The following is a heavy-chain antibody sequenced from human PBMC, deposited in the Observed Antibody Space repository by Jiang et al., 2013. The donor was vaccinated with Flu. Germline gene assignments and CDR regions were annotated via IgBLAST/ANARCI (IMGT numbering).Heavy chain of an antibody. CDR2: INPNNGDT. Sequence: SVKVSCKAYGYTFIGYYVHWVRQAPGQGLEWMGWINPNNGDTNYAQDFQGRVTMTSDTSIRTAYMELSSLGSDDTAVYYCARGNRSFDPWGQGTLVTVSS. CDR1: GYTFIGYY. J-gene: IGHJ5*02. CDR3: ARGNRSFDP. V-gene: IGHV1-2*02. D-gene: IGHD2/OR15-2a*01.